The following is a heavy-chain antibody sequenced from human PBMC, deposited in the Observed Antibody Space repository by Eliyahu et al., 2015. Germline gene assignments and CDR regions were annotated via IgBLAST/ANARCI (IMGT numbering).Heavy chain of an antibody. CDR2: IYYSGST. V-gene: IGHV4-39*01. D-gene: IGHD6-13*01. J-gene: IGHJ6*03. CDR1: GSISSSSYY. CDR3: ARHIKDILSSSWYGDYYYYYYMDV. Sequence: GSISSSSYYWGWIRQPPGKGLEWIGSIYYSGSTYYNPSLKSRVTISVDTSKNQFSLKLSSVTAADTAVYYCARHIKDILSSSWYGDYYYYYYMDVWGKGTTVTVSS.